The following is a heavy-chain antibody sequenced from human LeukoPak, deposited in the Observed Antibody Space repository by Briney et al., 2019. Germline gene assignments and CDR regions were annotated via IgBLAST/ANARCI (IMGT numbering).Heavy chain of an antibody. Sequence: GGSLRLSCAASGFTFSSYGMHWVRQAPGKGLEWVAFIRYDGSNKYYADSVKGRYTISRDNSKNTLYLQMNSLRAEDTAVYYCARAGDDDSSGYLAPSYFDYWGQGTLVTVSS. CDR2: IRYDGSNK. J-gene: IGHJ4*02. V-gene: IGHV3-30*02. CDR1: GFTFSSYG. CDR3: ARAGDDDSSGYLAPSYFDY. D-gene: IGHD3-22*01.